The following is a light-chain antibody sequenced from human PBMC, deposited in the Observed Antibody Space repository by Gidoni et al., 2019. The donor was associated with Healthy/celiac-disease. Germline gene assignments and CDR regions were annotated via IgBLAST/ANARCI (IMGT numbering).Light chain of an antibody. V-gene: IGLV2-23*01. Sequence: QSALTQPASASGSPGQAITISCTGTSSDVGSYNLVSWYQQHPGKAPKLMIYEGSKRPSGVSNRFSGSKSGNTASLTISGLQAEGEADYYCCSYAGSSTWVFGGGTKLTVL. CDR2: EGS. CDR3: CSYAGSSTWV. CDR1: SSDVGSYNL. J-gene: IGLJ3*02.